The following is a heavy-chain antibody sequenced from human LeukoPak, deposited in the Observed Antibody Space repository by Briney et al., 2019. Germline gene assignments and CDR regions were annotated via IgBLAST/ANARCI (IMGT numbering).Heavy chain of an antibody. CDR2: ISSSGSTI. J-gene: IGHJ4*02. V-gene: IGHV3-11*04. D-gene: IGHD6-19*01. CDR1: GFTFSNYY. CDR3: ARDLAVAGTFDY. Sequence: GGSLRLSCAASGFTFSNYYMSWIRQAPGNGLEWVSYISSSGSTIYYADSVKGRFTISRDNAKNSLYLQMNSLRAEDTAVYYCARDLAVAGTFDYWGQGTLVTVSS.